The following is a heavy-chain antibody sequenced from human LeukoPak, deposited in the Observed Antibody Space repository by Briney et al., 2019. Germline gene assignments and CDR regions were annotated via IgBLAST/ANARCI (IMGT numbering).Heavy chain of an antibody. CDR3: ATAPLTYNWNYGPFDY. CDR1: GYTLTELS. V-gene: IGHV1-24*01. Sequence: ASVKVSCKVSGYTLTELSMHWVRQAPGKGLEWMGGFDPEDGETIYAQKFQGRVTMTEDTSTDTAYMELSSLRSEDTAVYYCATAPLTYNWNYGPFDYWGQGTLVTVSS. J-gene: IGHJ4*02. CDR2: FDPEDGET. D-gene: IGHD1-7*01.